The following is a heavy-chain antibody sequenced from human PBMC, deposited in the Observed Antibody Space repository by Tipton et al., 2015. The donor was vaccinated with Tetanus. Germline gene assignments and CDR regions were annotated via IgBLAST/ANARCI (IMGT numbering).Heavy chain of an antibody. Sequence: SLRLSCAASGFTFSNYWMHWVRQAPGKGLVWVSHINSDGSSTNYADSVKGRFTISRDNAKNTLYLQMNSLRAEDTAVYYCARDSSMAVADPILWYWGQGTLVTVSS. J-gene: IGHJ4*02. CDR2: INSDGSST. V-gene: IGHV3-74*01. CDR3: ARDSSMAVADPILWY. D-gene: IGHD6-19*01. CDR1: GFTFSNYW.